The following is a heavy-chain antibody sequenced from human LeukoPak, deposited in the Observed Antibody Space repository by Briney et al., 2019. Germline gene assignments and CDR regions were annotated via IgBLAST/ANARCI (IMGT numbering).Heavy chain of an antibody. Sequence: SETLSLTCAVSGYSISSGYYWGWIRQPPGKGLEWIGSIYHSGSTYYNPSLKSRVTISVDTSKNQFSLKLSSMTAADTAVYYCAREDYDILTGYSNFDYWGQGTLVTVSS. J-gene: IGHJ4*02. D-gene: IGHD3-9*01. V-gene: IGHV4-38-2*02. CDR1: GYSISSGYY. CDR2: IYHSGST. CDR3: AREDYDILTGYSNFDY.